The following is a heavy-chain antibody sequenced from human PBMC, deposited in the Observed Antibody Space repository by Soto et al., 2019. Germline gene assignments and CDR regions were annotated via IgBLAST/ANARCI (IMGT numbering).Heavy chain of an antibody. V-gene: IGHV3-20*01. Sequence: EVQLVESGGGVVRPGGSLRLSCAASGFTFDDYGMSWVRQAPGKGLEWVSGINWNGGSTGYADSVKGRFTISRDNAKNSRYLQMNSLRAEDTALYHCARLSPPTYCSGGSCYLGQYYFDYWGQGTLVTVSS. CDR1: GFTFDDYG. J-gene: IGHJ4*02. D-gene: IGHD2-15*01. CDR3: ARLSPPTYCSGGSCYLGQYYFDY. CDR2: INWNGGST.